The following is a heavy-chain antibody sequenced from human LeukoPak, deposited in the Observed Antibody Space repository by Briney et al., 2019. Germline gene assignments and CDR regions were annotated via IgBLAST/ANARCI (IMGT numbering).Heavy chain of an antibody. CDR3: AREGPRQLWPGTLFDY. V-gene: IGHV3-7*01. J-gene: IGHJ4*02. Sequence: PGGSLRLSCAASGFTFSSYWMSWVRQAPGKGLEWVANIKQDGSEKYYVDSVKGRFTISRDNAKNSLYLQMNSLRAEDTAVYYCAREGPRQLWPGTLFDYWGQGTLVTVSS. D-gene: IGHD5-18*01. CDR1: GFTFSSYW. CDR2: IKQDGSEK.